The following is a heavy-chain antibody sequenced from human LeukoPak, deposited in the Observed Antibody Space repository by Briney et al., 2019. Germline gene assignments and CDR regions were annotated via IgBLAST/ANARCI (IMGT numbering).Heavy chain of an antibody. CDR1: GFTVTSNY. V-gene: IGHV3-66*01. Sequence: GGSLRLSCAASGFTVTSNYMTWVRQAPGQGLAWVSIIYSGGYTDYADSVKGRFTISRDNSKNTLYLQMHSLRAEDTAVYYCARRLEYSGSKGVFDFWGQGTLVPVSS. CDR3: ARRLEYSGSKGVFDF. CDR2: IYSGGYT. D-gene: IGHD1-26*01. J-gene: IGHJ4*02.